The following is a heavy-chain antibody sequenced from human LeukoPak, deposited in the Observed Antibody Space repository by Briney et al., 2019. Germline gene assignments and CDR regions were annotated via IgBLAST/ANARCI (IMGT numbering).Heavy chain of an antibody. CDR3: ARGDGAGHY. J-gene: IGHJ4*02. Sequence: SGGSLRLSCAASGFTFSSYAMSWVRQAPGKGLEWVSYISGSGSTRYYADSVKGRFTISRDNAKNSLFLQMNSLRAEDTAVYYCARGDGAGHYWGQGTLVTVSS. V-gene: IGHV3-48*03. CDR1: GFTFSSYA. D-gene: IGHD3-10*01. CDR2: ISGSGSTR.